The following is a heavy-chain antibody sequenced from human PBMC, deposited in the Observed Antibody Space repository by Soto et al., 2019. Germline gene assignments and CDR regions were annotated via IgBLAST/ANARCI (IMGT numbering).Heavy chain of an antibody. Sequence: AGGSLRLSCAASGFTFSSYGMHWVRQAPGKGLEWVAVISYDGSNKYYADSVKGRFTISRDNSKNTLYLQMNSLRAEDTAVYYCAKDSECSGGSCYSGSFDYWGQGTLVTVSS. CDR2: ISYDGSNK. CDR1: GFTFSSYG. CDR3: AKDSECSGGSCYSGSFDY. V-gene: IGHV3-30*18. D-gene: IGHD2-15*01. J-gene: IGHJ4*02.